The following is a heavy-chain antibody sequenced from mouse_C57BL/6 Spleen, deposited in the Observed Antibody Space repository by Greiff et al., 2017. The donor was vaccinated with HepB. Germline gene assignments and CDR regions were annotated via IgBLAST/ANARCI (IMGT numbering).Heavy chain of an antibody. CDR1: GYTFTSYW. J-gene: IGHJ2*01. CDR2: IHPNSGST. D-gene: IGHD1-1*01. Sequence: QVQLQQPGAELVKPGASVKLSCKASGYTFTSYWMHWVKQRPGQGLEWIGMIHPNSGSTNYNEKFKSKATLTVDKSSSTAYMQLSSLTSDDSAVYHCARSLRDYFDYWGQGTTLTVSS. CDR3: ARSLRDYFDY. V-gene: IGHV1-64*01.